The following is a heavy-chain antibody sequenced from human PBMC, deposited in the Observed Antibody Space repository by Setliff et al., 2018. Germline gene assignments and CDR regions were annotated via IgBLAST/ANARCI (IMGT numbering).Heavy chain of an antibody. D-gene: IGHD3-3*01. CDR3: ARAQSWSGGPYYFDN. J-gene: IGHJ4*02. Sequence: SETLSLTCTVSGGSISSSSYYWGWIRQPPGKGLEWIGEINHSGSTNYNPSLKSRVTISVDTSKNQFSLKLSSVTAADTAVYYCARAQSWSGGPYYFDNWGQGTLVTVSS. V-gene: IGHV4-39*07. CDR2: INHSGST. CDR1: GGSISSSSYY.